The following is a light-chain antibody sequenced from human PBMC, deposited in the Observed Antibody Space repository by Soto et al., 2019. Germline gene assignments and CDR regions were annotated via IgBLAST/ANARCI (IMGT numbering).Light chain of an antibody. CDR1: QSVSSF. V-gene: IGKV3-11*01. CDR2: DTS. CDR3: QQRDNWPPLT. Sequence: EIVLTQSPATPSLSPGERATLSCRASQSVSSFLVWYQQKPGQAPRLLIYDTSNRATGIPARFSGSGSGTDFTLTINSLEPEDFAVYYCQQRDNWPPLTFGQGTRLEIK. J-gene: IGKJ5*01.